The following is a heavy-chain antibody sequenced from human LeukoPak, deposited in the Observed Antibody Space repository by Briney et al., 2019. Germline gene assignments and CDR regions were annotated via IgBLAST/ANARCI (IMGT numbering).Heavy chain of an antibody. CDR3: ARDRDYYDSSGYPLDAFDI. CDR2: ISGSGGST. J-gene: IGHJ3*02. CDR1: GFTFSSYA. Sequence: PGGSLRLSCAASGFTFSSYAMSWVRQAPGKGLEWVSAISGSGGSTYYADSVKGRFTISRDNSKNTLYLQMNSLRAEDTAVYYCARDRDYYDSSGYPLDAFDIWGQGTMVTVSS. D-gene: IGHD3-22*01. V-gene: IGHV3-23*01.